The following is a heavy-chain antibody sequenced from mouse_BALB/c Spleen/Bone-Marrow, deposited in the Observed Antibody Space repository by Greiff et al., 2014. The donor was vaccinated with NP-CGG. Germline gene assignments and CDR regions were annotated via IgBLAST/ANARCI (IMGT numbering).Heavy chain of an antibody. V-gene: IGHV2-6-7*01. CDR1: GFSLTDYG. D-gene: IGHD2-10*02. Sequence: QVQLQQSGPGLVAPSQSLSITCTVSGFSLTDYGINWVRQPPGKGLEWLGMIWGDGTTDYNSALRSRLSTNKDNSRSQVFLKMNSLQTDDTARYYCAREKYGNYYAMGYWGQGTSVTVSS. J-gene: IGHJ4*01. CDR3: AREKYGNYYAMGY. CDR2: IWGDGTT.